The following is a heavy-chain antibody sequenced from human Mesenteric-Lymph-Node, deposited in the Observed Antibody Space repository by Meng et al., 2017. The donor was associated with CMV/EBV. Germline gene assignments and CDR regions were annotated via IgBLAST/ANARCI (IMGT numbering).Heavy chain of an antibody. CDR3: ARRFGY. J-gene: IGHJ4*02. V-gene: IGHV3-11*04. Sequence: GESLKISCVASGFTFSDHWMGWVRQAPGKGLEWVSYISASGSTIYYADSVKGRFTISRDNAKNSLYLQMNSLRVEDTAVYYCARRFGYWGQGTLVTVSS. CDR2: ISASGSTI. CDR1: GFTFSDHW.